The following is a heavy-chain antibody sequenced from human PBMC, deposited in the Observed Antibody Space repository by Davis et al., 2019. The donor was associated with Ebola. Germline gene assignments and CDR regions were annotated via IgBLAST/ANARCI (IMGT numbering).Heavy chain of an antibody. CDR3: AKGGGTSSSDFRRT. CDR1: GFTVSTNY. CDR2: IYSGGST. V-gene: IGHV3-53*01. J-gene: IGHJ5*02. D-gene: IGHD6-6*01. Sequence: GESLKISCEASGFTVSTNYMSWVRQAPGKGLEWVSVIYSGGSTDYADSVKGRFTISRDNSKNTLYLQMNSLRAEDTAVYYCAKGGGTSSSDFRRTWGQGTLVTVSS.